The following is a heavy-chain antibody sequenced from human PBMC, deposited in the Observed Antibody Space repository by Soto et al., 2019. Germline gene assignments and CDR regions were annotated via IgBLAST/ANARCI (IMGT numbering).Heavy chain of an antibody. Sequence: QVQLQESGPGLVKPSQTLSLTCTVSGGSISSGGYYWSWIRQHPGKGLEWIGYIYYSGSTYYNPSLKSRVNISVDTSKNQFSLKLSSVTAADTAVYYCARAYSGYDIVVVPAAVSWFDPWGQGTLVTVSS. V-gene: IGHV4-31*03. J-gene: IGHJ5*02. CDR3: ARAYSGYDIVVVPAAVSWFDP. CDR2: IYYSGST. D-gene: IGHD2-2*01. CDR1: GGSISSGGYY.